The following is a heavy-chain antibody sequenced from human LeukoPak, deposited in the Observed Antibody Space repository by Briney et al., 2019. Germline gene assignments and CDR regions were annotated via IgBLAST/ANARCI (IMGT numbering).Heavy chain of an antibody. CDR2: IYPSGST. CDR3: ARVVRYFDWLRGAFDI. V-gene: IGHV4-61*02. D-gene: IGHD3-9*01. CDR1: GGSISSGSYH. Sequence: SETLSLTCTVSGGSISSGSYHWSWIRQPAGKGLEWIGRIYPSGSTNYNPSLKSRVTISIDTSKNQFSLKLSSVTAADTAVYYCARVVRYFDWLRGAFDIWGQGTMVTVSS. J-gene: IGHJ3*02.